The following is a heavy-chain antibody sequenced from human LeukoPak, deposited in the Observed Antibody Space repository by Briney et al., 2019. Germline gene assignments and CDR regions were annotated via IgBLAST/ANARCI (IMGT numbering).Heavy chain of an antibody. J-gene: IGHJ4*02. CDR2: IYSGGST. CDR3: ATSGYDNHQIDY. V-gene: IGHV3-66*01. D-gene: IGHD5-12*01. CDR1: GFTVSSNY. Sequence: GGSLRLSCAASGFTVSSNYMSWVRQAPGKGLEWVSVIYSGGSTYYADSVKGRFTISRDNSKNTLYLQMNSLRAEDTAVYYCATSGYDNHQIDYWGQGTLVTVSS.